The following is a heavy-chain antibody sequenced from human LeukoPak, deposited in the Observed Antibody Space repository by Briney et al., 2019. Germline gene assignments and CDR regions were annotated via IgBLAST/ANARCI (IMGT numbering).Heavy chain of an antibody. CDR3: VPTEYSGYISASSSAY. CDR2: ISSSSSTI. Sequence: GGSLRLSCAASGFTFSSYSMNWVRQAPGKGLEWVSYISSSSSTIYYADSVKGRFTISRDNAKNSLYLQMNSLRAEDTAVYYCVPTEYSGYISASSSAYWGQGTLVTVSS. D-gene: IGHD5-12*01. V-gene: IGHV3-48*04. J-gene: IGHJ4*02. CDR1: GFTFSSYS.